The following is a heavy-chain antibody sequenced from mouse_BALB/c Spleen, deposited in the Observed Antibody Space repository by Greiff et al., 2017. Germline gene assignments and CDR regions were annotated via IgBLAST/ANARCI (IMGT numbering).Heavy chain of an antibody. V-gene: IGHV1-18*01. CDR1: GYSFTGYT. CDR3: AREDTTARYYYAMDY. CDR2: INPYNGGT. J-gene: IGHJ4*01. D-gene: IGHD1-2*01. Sequence: VQLKESGPELVKPGASMKISCKASGYSFTGYTMNWVKQSHGKNLEWIGLINPYNGGTSYNQKFKGKATLTVDKSSSTAYMELLSLTSEDSAVYYCAREDTTARYYYAMDYWGQGTSVTVSS.